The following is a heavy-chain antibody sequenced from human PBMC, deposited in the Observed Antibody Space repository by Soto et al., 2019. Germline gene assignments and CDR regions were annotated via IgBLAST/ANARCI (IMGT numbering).Heavy chain of an antibody. CDR3: ARGNEQWLEESYGLDV. CDR2: ISYDGGNK. CDR1: GFTFSSYA. Sequence: GGSLRLSCAASGFTFSSYALHWVRQAPGKGLEWVTVISYDGGNKYYADSVKGRFTISRDNSKNTLYLLMNSLRAEDTAVYFCARGNEQWLEESYGLDVWGQGTTVTVSS. V-gene: IGHV3-30-3*01. D-gene: IGHD6-19*01. J-gene: IGHJ6*02.